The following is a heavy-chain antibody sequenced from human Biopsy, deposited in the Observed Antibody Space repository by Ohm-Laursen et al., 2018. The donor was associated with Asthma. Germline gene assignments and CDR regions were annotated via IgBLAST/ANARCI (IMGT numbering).Heavy chain of an antibody. J-gene: IGHJ3*01. CDR2: IKHDGTEK. CDR3: ATVYDSRRPDAFDV. V-gene: IGHV3-7*01. D-gene: IGHD3-22*01. CDR1: GFTFGDYW. Sequence: SLRLSCAAPGFTFGDYWMSWVRQVPGKGLEWEANIKHDGTEKNHVDSLKGRFTISRDNAKNSLYLQMDSLRAEDTGTYYCATVYDSRRPDAFDVWGQGTLVAVSS.